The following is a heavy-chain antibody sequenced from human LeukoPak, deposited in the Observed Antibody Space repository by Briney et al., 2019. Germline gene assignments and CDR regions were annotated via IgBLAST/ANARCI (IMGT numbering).Heavy chain of an antibody. Sequence: SETLSLTCTVSGGSFSSYYWSWVRQPPGKGLEWMGYIYYSGSTNYNPSLKTGLPIPVNPSKNQFSLKQSSVTAAETAVYYCARTTPIAVAGTEGTSWVSPCGEGTLVTVSS. CDR3: ARTTPIAVAGTEGTSWVSP. CDR2: IYYSGST. V-gene: IGHV4-59*01. J-gene: IGHJ5*02. CDR1: GGSFSSYY. D-gene: IGHD6-19*01.